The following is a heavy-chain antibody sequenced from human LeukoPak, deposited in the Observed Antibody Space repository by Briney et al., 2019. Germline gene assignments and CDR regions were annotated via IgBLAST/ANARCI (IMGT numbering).Heavy chain of an antibody. CDR2: ISYDGGTK. CDR3: AKGSGSLDY. V-gene: IGHV3-30-3*01. J-gene: IGHJ4*02. Sequence: GGSLRLSCAASGFTFSSYAMHWVRQPPGKGLEWVAVISYDGGTKYYADSVKGRFTVSRDNSKNTLYLQMNSLRAEDTAVYYCAKGSGSLDYWGQGTLVTVSS. CDR1: GFTFSSYA. D-gene: IGHD5-12*01.